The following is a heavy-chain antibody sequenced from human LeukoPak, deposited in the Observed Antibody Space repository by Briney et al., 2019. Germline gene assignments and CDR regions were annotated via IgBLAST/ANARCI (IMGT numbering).Heavy chain of an antibody. J-gene: IGHJ4*02. CDR3: ASYSGYDSVYFDY. D-gene: IGHD5-12*01. Sequence: ASVMVSCKASGGTFSSYAISWVRQAPGQGLEWMGGIIPIFGTANYAQKFQGRVTITTDESTSTAYMELSSLRSEDTAVYYCASYSGYDSVYFDYWGQGTLVTVSS. CDR2: IIPIFGTA. CDR1: GGTFSSYA. V-gene: IGHV1-69*05.